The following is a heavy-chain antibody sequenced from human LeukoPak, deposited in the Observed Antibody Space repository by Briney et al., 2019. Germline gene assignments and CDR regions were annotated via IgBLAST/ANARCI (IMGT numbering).Heavy chain of an antibody. CDR2: INHSGST. CDR3: ARGQTDWDILTGYYVDY. D-gene: IGHD3-9*01. V-gene: IGHV4-34*01. CDR1: GGSFSGYY. J-gene: IGHJ4*02. Sequence: SETLSLTCAVYGGSFSGYYWSWIRQPPGRGLEWIGEINHSGSTNYNPSLKSRVTISVDTSKTQFSLKLSSVTAADTAVYYCARGQTDWDILTGYYVDYWGQGTLVTVSS.